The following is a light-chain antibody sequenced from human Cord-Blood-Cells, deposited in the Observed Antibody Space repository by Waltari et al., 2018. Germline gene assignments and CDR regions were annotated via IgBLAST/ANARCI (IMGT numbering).Light chain of an antibody. J-gene: IGKJ4*02. CDR2: EVS. CDR3: MQCIQRPSRT. Sequence: IWMTQTPLSLSVTPGQPASISCKSSQSLLHGDGKTYLYWYLQKPGQPPPLLIYEVSTWFSGVPARLSGGGSGTEFTLKTSRVEAEDVGVSYCMQCIQRPSRTFGGGTKVDIK. CDR1: QSLLHGDGKTY. V-gene: IGKV2D-29*01.